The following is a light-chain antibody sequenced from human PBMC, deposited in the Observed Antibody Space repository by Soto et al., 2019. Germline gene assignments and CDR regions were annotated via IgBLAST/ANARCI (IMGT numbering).Light chain of an antibody. V-gene: IGKV1-39*01. Sequence: DIQMTQSPSSLSASVGDTVTITCRASQSINRYLNWYQQKPGKAPKLLIYAASTLQSGVPSRFRGSGSGTDLTLTINSLQPEDFATYYCQQCYSMPWTFXQRTKVDIK. J-gene: IGKJ1*01. CDR3: QQCYSMPWT. CDR1: QSINRY. CDR2: AAS.